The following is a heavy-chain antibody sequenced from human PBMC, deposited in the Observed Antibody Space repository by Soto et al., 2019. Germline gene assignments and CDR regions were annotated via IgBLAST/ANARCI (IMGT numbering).Heavy chain of an antibody. CDR3: AKEQLAMTVVVADYFAS. D-gene: IGHD3-22*01. CDR1: GFTFSTYG. V-gene: IGHV3-30*18. CDR2: ISYDGGSK. Sequence: QVQLVESGGGVVQPGKSLRLSCAASGFTFSTYGIHWVRQAPGKGLEWVALISYDGGSKYYGDSVKGRFIISRDNSHNTVSLQMNGLRADDTAVYFCAKEQLAMTVVVADYFASWGQGTLVTVSS. J-gene: IGHJ4*02.